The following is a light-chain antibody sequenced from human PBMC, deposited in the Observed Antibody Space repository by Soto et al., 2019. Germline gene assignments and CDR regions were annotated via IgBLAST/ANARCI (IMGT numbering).Light chain of an antibody. CDR3: QQGYSRPRT. Sequence: DIQLTQSPSSLSASVGDRVTITCRASQSISTSLNWYQQKPGKAPNLLIFTSSNLESGVPSRFSGSGSGTDFTLTISSLQPEDFATYSCQQGYSRPRTFGQGTKVDIK. CDR2: TSS. CDR1: QSISTS. J-gene: IGKJ1*01. V-gene: IGKV1-39*01.